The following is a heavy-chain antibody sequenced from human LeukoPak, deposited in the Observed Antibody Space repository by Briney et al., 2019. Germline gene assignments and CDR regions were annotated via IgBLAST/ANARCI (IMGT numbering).Heavy chain of an antibody. CDR2: ISSSSSYI. CDR1: GFTFSSYA. Sequence: GGSLRLSCAASGFTFSSYAMGWVRQAPGKGLEWVSSISSSSSYIYYADSVKGRFTISRDNAKNSLYLQMNSLRAEDTAVYYCARASGYSYGYLFDYWGQGTLVTVSS. J-gene: IGHJ4*02. CDR3: ARASGYSYGYLFDY. D-gene: IGHD5-18*01. V-gene: IGHV3-21*04.